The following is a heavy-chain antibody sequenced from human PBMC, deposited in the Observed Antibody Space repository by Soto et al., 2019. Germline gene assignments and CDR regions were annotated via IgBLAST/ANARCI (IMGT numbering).Heavy chain of an antibody. CDR2: ISNSGVST. V-gene: IGHV3-23*01. CDR3: AHPRGYGVFDAYDI. Sequence: SLRLSCAASGFTFSTYAMSWVRQAPGKGLEWVSAISNSGVSTYHADSVKGRFTISRDNSINRLYMQMNSLRTEDTAVYYCAHPRGYGVFDAYDIWGQGTMVTVSS. CDR1: GFTFSTYA. D-gene: IGHD4-17*01. J-gene: IGHJ3*02.